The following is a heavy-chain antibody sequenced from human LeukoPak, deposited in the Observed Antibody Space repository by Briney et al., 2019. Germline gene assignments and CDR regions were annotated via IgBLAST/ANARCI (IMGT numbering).Heavy chain of an antibody. D-gene: IGHD3-16*02. CDR3: ARDRLTSRLRLGELSLGWYYFDY. J-gene: IGHJ4*02. V-gene: IGHV1-18*01. CDR2: ISAYNGKT. Sequence: GASVKVSCKASGYTFTSYGISWVRQAPGQGLEWMGWISAYNGKTNYAQTLQGRVTMTTDTSTSTAYMELRSLRSDDTAVYYCARDRLTSRLRLGELSLGWYYFDYWGQGTLVTVSS. CDR1: GYTFTSYG.